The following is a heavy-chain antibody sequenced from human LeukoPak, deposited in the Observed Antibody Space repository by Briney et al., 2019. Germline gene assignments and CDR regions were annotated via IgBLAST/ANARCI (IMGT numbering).Heavy chain of an antibody. V-gene: IGHV4-59*08. CDR2: IXYSGSX. CDR1: GGSISSYY. D-gene: IGHD5-18*01. J-gene: IGHJ2*01. CDR3: XXXRGXSYXXYFDL. Sequence: SETLSLTCTVSGGSISSYYWSWIRQPPGKGLEWIGYIXYSGSXXXXXXXXXRVTISVDTSKNQFSLKLSSVTAADTAVYYCXXXRGXSYXXYFDLWGRGTLVTVSS.